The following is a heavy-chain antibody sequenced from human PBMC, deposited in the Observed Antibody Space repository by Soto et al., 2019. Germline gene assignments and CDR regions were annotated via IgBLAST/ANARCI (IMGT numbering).Heavy chain of an antibody. J-gene: IGHJ4*02. CDR1: GASITSTTYF. Sequence: SETLSLTCTLSGASITSTTYFWAWIRKPPGKGLEWFGSIYYSGKTHYNPSFKSRVTISVDRSKNQFSLQMSSVTAADTAVYYCAKNLPRKGRFDYWGQGTLVTVSS. V-gene: IGHV4-39*01. CDR2: IYYSGKT. CDR3: AKNLPRKGRFDY.